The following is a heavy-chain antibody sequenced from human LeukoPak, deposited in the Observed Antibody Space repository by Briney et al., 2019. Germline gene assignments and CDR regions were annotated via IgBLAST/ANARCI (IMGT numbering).Heavy chain of an antibody. J-gene: IGHJ4*02. CDR1: GYSFINYY. Sequence: ASVKVSCKASGYSFINYYMHWVRQAPGQGLEWMGMINPSGGSTSYTQKLQGRVTVTRDMSTSTVHMELKGLRSEDTAMYYCARAWEAVAGNYGVIDYWGQGTLVTVSS. D-gene: IGHD6-19*01. CDR2: INPSGGST. V-gene: IGHV1-46*01. CDR3: ARAWEAVAGNYGVIDY.